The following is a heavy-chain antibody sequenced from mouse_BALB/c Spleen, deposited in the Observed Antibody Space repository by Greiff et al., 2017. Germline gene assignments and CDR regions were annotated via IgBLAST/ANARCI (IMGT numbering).Heavy chain of an antibody. Sequence: QVHVKQSGPELVKPGASVKMSCKASGYTFTDYVISWVKQRTGQGLEWIGEIYPGSGSTYYNEKFKGKATLTADKSSNTAYMQLSSLTSEDSAVYFCARDLRSTMITTGGFAYWGQGTLVTVSA. J-gene: IGHJ3*01. CDR2: IYPGSGST. CDR1: GYTFTDYV. CDR3: ARDLRSTMITTGGFAY. V-gene: IGHV1-77*01. D-gene: IGHD2-4*01.